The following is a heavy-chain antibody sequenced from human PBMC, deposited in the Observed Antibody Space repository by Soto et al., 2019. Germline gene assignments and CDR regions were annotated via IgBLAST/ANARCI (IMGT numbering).Heavy chain of an antibody. CDR3: ASLRGSGANFFFDY. CDR1: GGSISSDDHN. J-gene: IGHJ4*02. Sequence: QVQLQESGPGLVKPSQTLSLTCTVFGGSISSDDHNWNWIRQHPGRGLEWIGNIFYSGNTYYNPSLKSRVTISLDTSKNLFSLKLTSVTAADTAFYFCASLRGSGANFFFDYWGQGSLVTVSS. V-gene: IGHV4-31*03. D-gene: IGHD3-10*01. CDR2: IFYSGNT.